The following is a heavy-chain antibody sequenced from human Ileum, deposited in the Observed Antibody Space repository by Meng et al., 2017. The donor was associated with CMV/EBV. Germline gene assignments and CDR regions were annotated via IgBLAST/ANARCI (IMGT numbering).Heavy chain of an antibody. D-gene: IGHD1-14*01. V-gene: IGHV3-53*01. CDR2: IYGGGTT. J-gene: IGHJ6*02. CDR3: AGDPGLTNGMNV. CDR1: EFIVSQNY. Sequence: LSLTCAAFEFIVSQNYMSWVRQAPGKGPEWVSVIYGGGTTYYADPVKGRFTISRDNSKNTLFLKMNSLRVEDTAVYYWAGDPGLTNGMNVWGQGTTVTVSS.